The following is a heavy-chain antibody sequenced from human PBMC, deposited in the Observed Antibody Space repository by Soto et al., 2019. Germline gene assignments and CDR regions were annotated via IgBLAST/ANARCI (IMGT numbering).Heavy chain of an antibody. CDR1: GFTFSNSA. CDR2: VTGSGSGT. D-gene: IGHD2-2*01. Sequence: GGSLRLSCTASGFTFSNSAMGWVRQAPGKGLEWVSRVTGSGSGTFYADSVKGRFTVSRDNFNNILYLQMNSLRTEDSALYYCARRVSPYLFDFWGQGTLVTVSS. CDR3: ARRVSPYLFDF. V-gene: IGHV3-23*01. J-gene: IGHJ5*01.